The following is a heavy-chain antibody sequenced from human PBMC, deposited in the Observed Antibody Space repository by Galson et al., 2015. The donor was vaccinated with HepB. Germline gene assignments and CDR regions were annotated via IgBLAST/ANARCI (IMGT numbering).Heavy chain of an antibody. Sequence: SLRLSCAASGFTFSSYGMHWVRQAPGKGLEWVAVISYDGSNKYYADSVKGRFTISRDNSKNTLYLQMNSLRAEDTAVYYCAKDELDSSGYYGFYYYYGMDVWGQGTTVTVSS. CDR3: AKDELDSSGYYGFYYYYGMDV. CDR1: GFTFSSYG. J-gene: IGHJ6*02. V-gene: IGHV3-30*18. CDR2: ISYDGSNK. D-gene: IGHD3-22*01.